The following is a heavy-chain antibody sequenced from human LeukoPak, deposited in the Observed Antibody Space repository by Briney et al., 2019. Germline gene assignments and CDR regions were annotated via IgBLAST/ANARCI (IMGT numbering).Heavy chain of an antibody. CDR1: GFTVSSNY. J-gene: IGHJ6*02. CDR3: ARDAGANPYWYYGMDV. V-gene: IGHV3-53*01. CDR2: IYSGGST. Sequence: GGSLRLSCAASGFTVSSNYMSWVRQAPGKGLEWVSVIYSGGSTYYADSVKGRFTISRDNSKNTLYLQMNSLRAEDTAVYYCARDAGANPYWYYGMDVWGQGTTVTVSS. D-gene: IGHD2-15*01.